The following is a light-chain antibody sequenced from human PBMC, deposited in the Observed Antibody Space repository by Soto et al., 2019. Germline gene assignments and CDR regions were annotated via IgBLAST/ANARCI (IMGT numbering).Light chain of an antibody. V-gene: IGLV1-47*02. CDR3: AAWDDSLRGVV. J-gene: IGLJ2*01. CDR1: SSNIGSNY. CDR2: NSN. Sequence: QSVLTQPPSASGTPGQRVTISCSGSSSNIGSNYVYWYQQVPGTAPKLLIYNSNQRPSGVPDRFSGSRSGTSASPAISGLRSDDESDYYCAAWDDSLRGVVFGGGTKLTVL.